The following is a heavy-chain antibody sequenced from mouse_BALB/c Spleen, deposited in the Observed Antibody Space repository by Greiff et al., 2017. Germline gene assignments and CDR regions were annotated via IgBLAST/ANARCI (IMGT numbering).Heavy chain of an antibody. D-gene: IGHD2-4*01. CDR1: GFTFSDYY. CDR3: ARDRGNDYDGYAMDY. V-gene: IGHV5-4*02. Sequence: EVQGVESGGGLVKPGGSLKLSCAASGFTFSDYYMYWVRQTPEKRLEWVATISDGGSYTYYPDSVKGRFTISRDNAKNNLYLQMSSLKSEDTAMYYCARDRGNDYDGYAMDYWGQGTSVTVSS. CDR2: ISDGGSYT. J-gene: IGHJ4*01.